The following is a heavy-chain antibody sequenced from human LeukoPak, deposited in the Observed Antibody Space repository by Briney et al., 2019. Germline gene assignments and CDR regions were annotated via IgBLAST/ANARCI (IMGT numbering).Heavy chain of an antibody. CDR1: GVSISSSIYY. J-gene: IGHJ4*02. V-gene: IGHV4-39*01. CDR3: ARQDIVVVVAATDYFDY. Sequence: PSETLSLTCTVPGVSISSSIYYWSWLRQPPGKGLEGIGSIYYSGSTYYNPSLKSRVTISVDTSKNQFSLKLSSVTAADTAVYYCARQDIVVVVAATDYFDYWGQGTLVTVSS. D-gene: IGHD2-15*01. CDR2: IYYSGST.